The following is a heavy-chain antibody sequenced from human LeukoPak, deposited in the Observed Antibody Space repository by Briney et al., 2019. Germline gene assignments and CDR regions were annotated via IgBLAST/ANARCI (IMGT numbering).Heavy chain of an antibody. J-gene: IGHJ6*03. CDR1: GGSFSGYY. D-gene: IGHD3-22*01. V-gene: IGHV4-34*01. CDR3: ARGPTDYYDSSGYYHTPYYHYMDV. CDR2: INHSGST. Sequence: SETLSLTCAVYGGSFSGYYWSWIRQPPGKGLEWIGEINHSGSTNYNPSLKGRVTISVGTSKNQFSLKLSSVTAADTAVYYCARGPTDYYDSSGYYHTPYYHYMDVWGKGTTVTVSS.